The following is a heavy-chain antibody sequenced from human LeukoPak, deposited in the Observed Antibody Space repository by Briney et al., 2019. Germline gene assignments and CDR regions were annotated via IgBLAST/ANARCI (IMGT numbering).Heavy chain of an antibody. V-gene: IGHV3-53*01. CDR1: GFSDSNNY. Sequence: PGGSLRLSCAVSGFSDSNNYMNWVRQAPGKGLEWVSLIYSRGGTSYADSVKGRFTISRDSSKNTLFLQMNSLRVEDTAVYYCARDPPGIAASGTYYWGQGTLVTVSS. CDR3: ARDPPGIAASGTYY. CDR2: IYSRGGT. D-gene: IGHD6-13*01. J-gene: IGHJ4*02.